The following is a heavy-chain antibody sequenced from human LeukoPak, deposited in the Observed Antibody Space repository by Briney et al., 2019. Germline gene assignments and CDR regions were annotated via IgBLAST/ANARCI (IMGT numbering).Heavy chain of an antibody. J-gene: IGHJ6*03. D-gene: IGHD6-19*01. V-gene: IGHV1-18*01. Sequence: GASVKVSCKASGYTFTSYGISGVRQAPGQGLEWMGWISAYNGNTNYAQKFQGRVTMTTDTSTSTAFMELRSLRSDDTAVYYCARGLVLYYYYYMDVWGKGTTVTVSS. CDR2: ISAYNGNT. CDR3: ARGLVLYYYYYMDV. CDR1: GYTFTSYG.